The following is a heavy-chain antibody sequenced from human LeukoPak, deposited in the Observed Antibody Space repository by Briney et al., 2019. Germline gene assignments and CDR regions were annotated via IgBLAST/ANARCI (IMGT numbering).Heavy chain of an antibody. D-gene: IGHD3-9*01. CDR2: ISSDGTYT. V-gene: IGHV3-74*01. CDR1: GFTFSSHL. CDR3: AKEGDFYDILTDY. J-gene: IGHJ4*02. Sequence: GGSLRLSCAASGFTFSSHLMHWVRQAPGKGLVWVSRISSDGTYTNYADSVKGRFTISRDNSKNTLYLQMNSLRAEDTAVYYCAKEGDFYDILTDYWGQGTLVTVSS.